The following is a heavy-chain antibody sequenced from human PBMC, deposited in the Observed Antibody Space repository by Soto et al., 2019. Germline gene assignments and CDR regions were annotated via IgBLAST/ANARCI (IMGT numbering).Heavy chain of an antibody. CDR3: ARRRPTGYYNY. CDR2: ISSSSSDT. CDR1: GFPFSDYY. V-gene: IGHV3-11*03. Sequence: PGGSLRLSCAASGFPFSDYYMSWIRQAPGKGLEWVSSISSSSSDTNYAQSVKGRFTISRDNAKNSLHLQMNSLRAEDTAVYYCARRRPTGYYNYWGQGTLVTVS. D-gene: IGHD3-9*01. J-gene: IGHJ4*02.